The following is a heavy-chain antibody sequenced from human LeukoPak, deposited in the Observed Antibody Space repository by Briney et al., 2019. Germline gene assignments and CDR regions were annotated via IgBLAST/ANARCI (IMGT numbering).Heavy chain of an antibody. V-gene: IGHV3-23*01. Sequence: PGGSLRLSCAASGFTFSSCAMSWVRQAPGEGLGWVSTIIDSGNRIYYTDSAEGRVTISRDNSKNTLYLQMNSLRAGDTAVYYCAKDPIFSGSYGVFDYWGLGTLVTVSS. CDR2: IIDSGNRI. D-gene: IGHD1-26*01. CDR1: GFTFSSCA. J-gene: IGHJ4*02. CDR3: AKDPIFSGSYGVFDY.